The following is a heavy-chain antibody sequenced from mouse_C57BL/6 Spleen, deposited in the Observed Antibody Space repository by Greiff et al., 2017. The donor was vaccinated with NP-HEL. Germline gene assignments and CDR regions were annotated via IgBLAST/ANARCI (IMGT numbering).Heavy chain of an antibody. CDR1: GYTFTSYW. Sequence: QVQLQQPGAELVKPGASVKLSCKASGYTFTSYWMHWVKQRPGQGLEWIGMIHPNSGSTNYNEKLKSKATLTVDKSSSTAYMQLSSLTSEDSAVYYCARGGITTVVAGNYYAMDYWGQGTSVTVSS. CDR2: IHPNSGST. V-gene: IGHV1-64*01. J-gene: IGHJ4*01. CDR3: ARGGITTVVAGNYYAMDY. D-gene: IGHD1-1*01.